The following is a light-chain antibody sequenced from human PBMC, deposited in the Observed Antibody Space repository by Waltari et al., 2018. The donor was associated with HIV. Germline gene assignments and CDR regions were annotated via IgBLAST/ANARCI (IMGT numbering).Light chain of an antibody. Sequence: SYELTQPPSVSVSPGQTASIPCSGDKLGNKYVCWYQQKPGQSPVLVIYQDKKRPSGIPERFSGSNSGNTATLTISGTQAVDEADYYCQAWDSSTVVFGGGTKLTVL. V-gene: IGLV3-1*01. CDR3: QAWDSSTVV. J-gene: IGLJ3*02. CDR1: KLGNKY. CDR2: QDK.